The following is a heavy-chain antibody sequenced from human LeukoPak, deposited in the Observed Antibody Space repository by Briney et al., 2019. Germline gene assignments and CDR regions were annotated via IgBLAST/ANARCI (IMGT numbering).Heavy chain of an antibody. J-gene: IGHJ4*02. CDR1: GFTFGSYG. CDR2: IRYDGSNK. CDR3: AKVGIQLWLPDY. V-gene: IGHV3-30*02. D-gene: IGHD5-18*01. Sequence: GGSLRLSCAASGFTFGSYGMHWVRQAPGKGLEWVAFIRYDGSNKYYAGSVKGRFTISRDNSKNTLYLQMNSLRAEDTAVYYCAKVGIQLWLPDYWGQGTLVTVSS.